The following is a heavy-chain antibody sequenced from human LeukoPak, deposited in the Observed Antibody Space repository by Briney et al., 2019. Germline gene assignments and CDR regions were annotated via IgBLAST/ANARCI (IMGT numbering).Heavy chain of an antibody. CDR2: ISSGSATI. CDR3: VTGDWS. D-gene: IGHD1-14*01. V-gene: IGHV3-48*01. J-gene: IGHJ5*02. Sequence: HPGGSLRLSCAASGFTFSIYGMNWVRQAPGKGLEWVSFISSGSATIYYADSVKGRFSISRDDGTNSLYLQMNSLTADDTAVYYCVTGDWSWGQGTLVTASS. CDR1: GFTFSIYG.